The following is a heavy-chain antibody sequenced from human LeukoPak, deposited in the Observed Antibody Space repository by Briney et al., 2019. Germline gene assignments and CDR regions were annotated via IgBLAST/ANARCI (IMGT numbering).Heavy chain of an antibody. Sequence: AGSLCLSCAASGFTFSSYARHWVGPGQGHGLEDGLVTSISAGSTAYAKSVKGRSTISRDNSKNPLYLQMGSLRAEDMAVYYCARGLWFGESTLDYYMEVWGKGTTVSVSS. CDR2: TSISAGST. CDR1: GFTFSSYA. J-gene: IGHJ6*03. V-gene: IGHV3-64*01. D-gene: IGHD3-10*01. CDR3: ARGLWFGESTLDYYMEV.